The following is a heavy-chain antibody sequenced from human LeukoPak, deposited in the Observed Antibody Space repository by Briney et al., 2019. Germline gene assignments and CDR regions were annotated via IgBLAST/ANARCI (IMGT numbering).Heavy chain of an antibody. V-gene: IGHV4-34*01. CDR2: INHSGST. Sequence: SETLSLTCAVYGGSFSGYYWSWIRQPPGKGLEWIGEINHSGSTNYNPSLKSRVTISVDTSKNQFSLKLSSVTAADKAVYYCARGLAGSGCYFGVLNTIGRYYFDYWGQGTLVTVSS. D-gene: IGHD3-10*01. CDR1: GGSFSGYY. J-gene: IGHJ4*02. CDR3: ARGLAGSGCYFGVLNTIGRYYFDY.